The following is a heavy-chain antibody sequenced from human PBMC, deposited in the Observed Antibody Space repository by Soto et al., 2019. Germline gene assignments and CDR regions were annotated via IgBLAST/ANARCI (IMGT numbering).Heavy chain of an antibody. CDR3: AILGGDYYYMDV. CDR2: IIPILGIA. J-gene: IGHJ6*03. V-gene: IGHV1-69*02. CDR1: GGTFSSYT. D-gene: IGHD3-16*01. Sequence: QVQLVHSGAEVKKPGSSVKVSCKASGGTFSSYTISWVRQAPGQGLEWMGRIIPILGIANYAQKFQGRVTITADKSTSTAYMALSSLRSEHTAVYYCAILGGDYYYMDVRGKGNTVTVSS.